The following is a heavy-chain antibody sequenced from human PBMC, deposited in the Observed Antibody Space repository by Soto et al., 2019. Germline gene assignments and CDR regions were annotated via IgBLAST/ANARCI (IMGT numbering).Heavy chain of an antibody. D-gene: IGHD5-18*01. J-gene: IGHJ4*02. Sequence: EVQLVESGGGLVQPGGSLRLSCAASGFTFGSYSMNWVRQAPGKGLEWVSYISSSSSTIYYADSVEGRFTISRDNAKNSLDLQMNSLRAEDTAVYYCAKDGGYSYGPDDYWGQGTLVTVSS. CDR1: GFTFGSYS. V-gene: IGHV3-48*01. CDR3: AKDGGYSYGPDDY. CDR2: ISSSSSTI.